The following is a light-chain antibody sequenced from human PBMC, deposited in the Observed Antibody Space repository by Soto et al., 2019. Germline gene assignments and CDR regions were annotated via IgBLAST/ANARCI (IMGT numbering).Light chain of an antibody. CDR1: QSISSY. CDR3: QQYDNLPLT. CDR2: AAS. Sequence: DIQMTQSPSSLSASVGDRVTITCRASQSISSYLNWYQQKPGKAPKLLIYAASSLQSGVPSRFSGSGSGTDFMFTISSLQPEDIATYYCQQYDNLPLTFGGGTKVDIK. V-gene: IGKV1-33*01. J-gene: IGKJ4*01.